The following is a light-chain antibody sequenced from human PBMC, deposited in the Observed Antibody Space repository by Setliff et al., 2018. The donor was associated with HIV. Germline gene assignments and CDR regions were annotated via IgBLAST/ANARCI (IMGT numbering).Light chain of an antibody. J-gene: IGLJ1*01. Sequence: QSVLTQPPSVSGAPGQRVTVSCTGSSSNLGAGYDVHWYQQLPGTAPKLLLYGNSRRASGVPDRFSGSKSGSSASLSIAGLQAEDEADYFCQSYDRRLRGHVFGIGTKVTVL. CDR3: QSYDRRLRGHV. CDR2: GNS. V-gene: IGLV1-40*01. CDR1: SSNLGAGYD.